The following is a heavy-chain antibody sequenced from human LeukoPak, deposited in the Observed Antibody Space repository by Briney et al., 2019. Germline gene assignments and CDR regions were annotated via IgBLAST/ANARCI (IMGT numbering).Heavy chain of an antibody. D-gene: IGHD2-2*01. Sequence: PSETLSLTCAVYGGSFSSYYWSWIRQPPGKGLEWIGEINHSGSTNYNPSLKSRVTISVDTSKSQFSLKLSSVTAADTAVYYCAREHIVVVPAATTFYNWFDPWGQGTLVTVSS. CDR1: GGSFSSYY. CDR3: AREHIVVVPAATTFYNWFDP. V-gene: IGHV4-34*01. CDR2: INHSGST. J-gene: IGHJ5*02.